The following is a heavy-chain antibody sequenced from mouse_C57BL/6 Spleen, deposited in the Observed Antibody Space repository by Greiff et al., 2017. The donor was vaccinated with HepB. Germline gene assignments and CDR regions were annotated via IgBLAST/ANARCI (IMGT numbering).Heavy chain of an antibody. J-gene: IGHJ3*01. CDR3: ASVYYGNPTWFAY. V-gene: IGHV1-54*01. Sequence: QVQLQQSGAELVRPGTSVKVSCKASGYAFTNYLIEWVKQRPGQGLEWIGVINPGSGGTNYNEKFKGKATLTADKSSSTAYMQLSSLTSEDSAVYVCASVYYGNPTWFAYWGQGTLVTVSA. D-gene: IGHD2-1*01. CDR2: INPGSGGT. CDR1: GYAFTNYL.